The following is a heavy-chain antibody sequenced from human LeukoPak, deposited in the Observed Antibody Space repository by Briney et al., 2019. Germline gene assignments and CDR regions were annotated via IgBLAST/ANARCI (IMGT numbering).Heavy chain of an antibody. CDR1: GFTFGDYA. D-gene: IGHD2-2*01. CDR2: ISSSGSTI. J-gene: IGHJ4*02. Sequence: GRSLRLSCTASGFTFGDYAMNWVRQAPGKGLEWVSYISSSGSTIYYADSVKGRFTISRDNAKNSLYLQMNSLRAEDTAVYYCAVLTYQLLDYYFDYWGQGTLVTVSS. CDR3: AVLTYQLLDYYFDY. V-gene: IGHV3-48*01.